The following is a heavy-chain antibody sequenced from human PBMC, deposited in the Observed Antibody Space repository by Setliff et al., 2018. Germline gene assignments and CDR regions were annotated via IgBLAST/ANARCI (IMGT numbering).Heavy chain of an antibody. CDR1: GGSVRSYY. CDR2: DFYGGGT. J-gene: IGHJ6*03. Sequence: SETLSLTCTVSGGSVRSYYWSWLRQSPGKGLEWIGYDFYGGGTDYNPSLESRVTMSMDTSKNQFSLNLKSVTATDTAVYYCARTQVYYYYMDVWGKGTTVTVSS. V-gene: IGHV4-59*08. CDR3: ARTQVYYYYMDV.